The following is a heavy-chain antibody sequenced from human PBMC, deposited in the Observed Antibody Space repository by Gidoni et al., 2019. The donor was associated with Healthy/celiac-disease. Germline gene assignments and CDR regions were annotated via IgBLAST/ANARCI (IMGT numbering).Heavy chain of an antibody. Sequence: EVQLVESGGCLVKPGGSLGLPFSASGFPFSTHRMNWVRQAPGKGLEWVSSISSSSSYIYYADSVKGRFTISRDNAKNSLYLQMNSLRAEDTAVYYCARVEDIVLSSSSSYFDYWGQGTLVTVSS. CDR3: ARVEDIVLSSSSSYFDY. D-gene: IGHD2-8*01. V-gene: IGHV3-21*01. CDR1: GFPFSTHR. CDR2: ISSSSSYI. J-gene: IGHJ4*02.